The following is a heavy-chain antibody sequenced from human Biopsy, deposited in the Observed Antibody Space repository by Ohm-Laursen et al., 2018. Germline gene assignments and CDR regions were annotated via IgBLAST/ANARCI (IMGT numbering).Heavy chain of an antibody. Sequence: SDTLSLTCTVSGGSISGSSWSWIRQAPGRGLEWVGYISYSGSTSNNPSLKSRITIPVDTSKNKISLKVTSVTAADTAVYYCAKHGSGWTGDDALHIWGQGAMVTVSS. CDR3: AKHGSGWTGDDALHI. V-gene: IGHV4-59*08. J-gene: IGHJ3*02. CDR1: GGSISGSS. CDR2: ISYSGST. D-gene: IGHD6-19*01.